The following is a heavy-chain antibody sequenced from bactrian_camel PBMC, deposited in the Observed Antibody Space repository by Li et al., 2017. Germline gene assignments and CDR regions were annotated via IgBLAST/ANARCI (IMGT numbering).Heavy chain of an antibody. CDR1: GRTYTYWV. Sequence: HVQLVESGGVLVQPGGSLTLSCEASGRTYTYWVMGWFRQAPGKEREGVAGIDIDGATTYTDSVKGRFTISRDNAKDTLYLQMDSLKPEDTAMYYCAAKVAAAGGPLTRCTEADSGKYNYWGQGTQVTVS. CDR2: IDIDGAT. CDR3: AAKVAAAGGPLTRCTEADSGKYNY. J-gene: IGHJ4*01. D-gene: IGHD2*01. V-gene: IGHV3S57*01.